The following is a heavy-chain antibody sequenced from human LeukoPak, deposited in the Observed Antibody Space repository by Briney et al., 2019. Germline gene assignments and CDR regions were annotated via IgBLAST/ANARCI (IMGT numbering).Heavy chain of an antibody. CDR2: ISWNSGSI. CDR1: GFTFSSYW. Sequence: GGSLRLSCAASGFTFSSYWMHWVRQAPGKGLEWVSGISWNSGSIGYADSVKGRFTISRDNAENSLYLQMNSLRAEDTALYYCARGIAAAVHYGMDVWGQGTTVTVSS. D-gene: IGHD6-13*01. V-gene: IGHV3-9*01. J-gene: IGHJ6*02. CDR3: ARGIAAAVHYGMDV.